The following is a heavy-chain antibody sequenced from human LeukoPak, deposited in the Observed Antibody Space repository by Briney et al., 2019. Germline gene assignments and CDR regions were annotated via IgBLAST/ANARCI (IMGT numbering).Heavy chain of an antibody. V-gene: IGHV3-11*01. D-gene: IGHD5-12*01. CDR2: ISTSGATK. Sequence: GGSLRLSCAASGFTFSDFYMNWIRQAPGKGLEWVSYISTSGATKYYADSVKGRFTVFRDNAKNSLYLQMDSLRAEDTAVYYCARDLRGFSGYDPDYWGQGTLVTVSS. J-gene: IGHJ4*02. CDR3: ARDLRGFSGYDPDY. CDR1: GFTFSDFY.